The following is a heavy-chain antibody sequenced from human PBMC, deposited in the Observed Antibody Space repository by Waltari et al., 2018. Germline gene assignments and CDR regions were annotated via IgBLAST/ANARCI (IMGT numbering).Heavy chain of an antibody. CDR2: INHSGST. CDR1: GGSFSDYY. Sequence: QVQLQQWGAGLLKPSETLSLTCAVYGGSFSDYYWSWIRQPPGKGLEWIGEINHSGSTNYNSSLKSRVTISVHTSRNQFSLNLSSVTAAYTAMYYCARGHWNYEAWGQGTVVTVSS. CDR3: ARGHWNYEA. D-gene: IGHD1-7*01. J-gene: IGHJ3*01. V-gene: IGHV4-34*01.